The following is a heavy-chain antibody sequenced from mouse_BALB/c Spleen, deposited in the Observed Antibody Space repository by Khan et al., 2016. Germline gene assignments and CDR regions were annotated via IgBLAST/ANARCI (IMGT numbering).Heavy chain of an antibody. V-gene: IGHV9-2-1*01. D-gene: IGHD2-2*01. CDR1: GYTFTDYS. CDR2: INTETGEP. CDR3: ARGGLRRGTWFAY. Sequence: LVESGPELKKPGETVKISCKASGYTFTDYSMHWVKQAPGKGLKWMGWINTETGEPTYADDFKGRFAFSLETSASTAYLQINNLKNEDTATYFCARGGLRRGTWFAYWGQGTLVTVSA. J-gene: IGHJ3*01.